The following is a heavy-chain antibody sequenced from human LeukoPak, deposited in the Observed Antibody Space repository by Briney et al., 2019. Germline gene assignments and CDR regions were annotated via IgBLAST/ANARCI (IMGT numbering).Heavy chain of an antibody. V-gene: IGHV3-23*01. CDR3: AKDWHSNNLLYSFDY. CDR2: ISGGGGTT. CDR1: GFTFSSYA. D-gene: IGHD4-11*01. Sequence: GGSLRLSCAASGFTFSSYAMTWVRQAPGKGLEWVSAISGGGGTTYYADSVKGRFTISRDNSKNTLYLQMNSLRAEDTAVYYCAKDWHSNNLLYSFDYWGQGTLVTVSS. J-gene: IGHJ4*02.